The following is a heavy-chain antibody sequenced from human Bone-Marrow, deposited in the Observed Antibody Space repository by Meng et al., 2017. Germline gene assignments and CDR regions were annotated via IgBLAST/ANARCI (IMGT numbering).Heavy chain of an antibody. CDR3: ARDEDISAAGKLFGDY. D-gene: IGHD6-25*01. Sequence: VRRVASGADGKQPGSSVKVACKASGGTFSSYAISWVRQAPGQGLEWMGRINPKSGDTHYAQKFQARVTMTGDTSISTAYMELSGLRSDDTAMYYCARDEDISAAGKLFGDYWGQGTLVTVSS. CDR2: INPKSGDT. V-gene: IGHV1-2*06. CDR1: GGTFSSYA. J-gene: IGHJ4*02.